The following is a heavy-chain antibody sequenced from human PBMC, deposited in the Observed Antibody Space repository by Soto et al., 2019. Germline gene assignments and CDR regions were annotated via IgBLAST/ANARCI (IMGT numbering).Heavy chain of an antibody. V-gene: IGHV1-18*01. Sequence: ASVKVSCKASGYTFTSYGISWVRQAPGQGLEWMGWISAYIGKTNYAQKFQGRVTMTTDTSTSTAYMELSSLRSEDTAVYYCARGFDYYDSSGPPGWNWFDPWGQGTLVTVSS. D-gene: IGHD3-22*01. CDR3: ARGFDYYDSSGPPGWNWFDP. J-gene: IGHJ5*02. CDR2: ISAYIGKT. CDR1: GYTFTSYG.